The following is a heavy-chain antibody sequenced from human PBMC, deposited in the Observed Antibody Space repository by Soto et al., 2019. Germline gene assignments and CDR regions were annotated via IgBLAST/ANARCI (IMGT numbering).Heavy chain of an antibody. CDR1: GYTFTYSW. V-gene: IGHV5-51*01. D-gene: IGHD2-8*01. CDR2: IYLGDSDT. CDR3: PRPAGCGVCPSLAFDV. Sequence: LGESLKISCRGSGYTFTYSWIAWMRQMPGKGLEWRGIIYLGDSDTKYSPSFQGQVIISVDESISTSYLQWSSLKASDTAMYYGPRPAGCGVCPSLAFDVWGHGTMVP. J-gene: IGHJ3*01.